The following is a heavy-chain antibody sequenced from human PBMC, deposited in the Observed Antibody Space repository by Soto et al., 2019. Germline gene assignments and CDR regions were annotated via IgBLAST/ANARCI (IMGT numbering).Heavy chain of an antibody. V-gene: IGHV3-30*03. Sequence: GSLRLSCAASDFDFSLYGIHWVRQAPCKGLEWVAASSYDGRETFYADSAKGRFTVSKEMSKNTAFLQMSALRHEDTAVYFCARDSGWPILNFDNWGQGTPVTVSS. CDR2: SSYDGRET. J-gene: IGHJ4*02. D-gene: IGHD3-10*01. CDR3: ARDSGWPILNFDN. CDR1: DFDFSLYG.